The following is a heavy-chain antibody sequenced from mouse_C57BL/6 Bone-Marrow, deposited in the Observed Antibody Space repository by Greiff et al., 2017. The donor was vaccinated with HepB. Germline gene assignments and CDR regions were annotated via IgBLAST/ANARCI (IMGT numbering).Heavy chain of an antibody. CDR2: IRNKANGYTT. CDR3: ARRHFDV. J-gene: IGHJ1*03. V-gene: IGHV7-3*01. CDR1: GFTFTDYY. Sequence: EVHLVESGGGLVQPGGSLSLSCAASGFTFTDYYMSWVRQTPGKALEWLGFIRNKANGYTTEYSASVKGRITIARDNSQSILYLQMNALRAEDSATYYCARRHFDVWGTGTTVTVSS.